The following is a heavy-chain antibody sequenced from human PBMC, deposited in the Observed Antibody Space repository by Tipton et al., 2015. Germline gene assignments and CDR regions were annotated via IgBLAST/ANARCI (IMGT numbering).Heavy chain of an antibody. CDR1: EFTFSIHA. Sequence: SLRLSCAASEFTFSIHAMNWVRQAPGRGLEWVSIISASGGSTYYADSVKGRFTISRDNSKNTLYPQMNSLRAEDTAVYYCARQAPAARLDYWGQGTLVTVSS. CDR3: ARQAPAARLDY. D-gene: IGHD2-2*01. CDR2: ISASGGST. J-gene: IGHJ4*02. V-gene: IGHV3-23*01.